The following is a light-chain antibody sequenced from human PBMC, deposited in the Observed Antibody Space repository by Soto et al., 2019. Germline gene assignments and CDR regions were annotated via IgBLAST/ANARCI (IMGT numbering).Light chain of an antibody. V-gene: IGLV1-40*01. CDR2: SNS. J-gene: IGLJ2*01. CDR3: QACDSSLSLVV. CDR1: SSNIGAGYD. Sequence: QSVLTQPPSVSGAPGQRVTISCTGSSSNIGAGYDVHWYQQLPGTAPKLLIYSNSNPPSGVPDRFSGSKSATSASPAITGLQGEEEADYYCQACDSSLSLVVFGGGTKLTVL.